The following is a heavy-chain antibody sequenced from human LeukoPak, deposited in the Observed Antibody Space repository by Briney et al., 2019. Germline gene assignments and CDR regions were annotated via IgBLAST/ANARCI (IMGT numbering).Heavy chain of an antibody. V-gene: IGHV1-18*01. Sequence: GASVTVSCKASGYTFTSYGISWVRQAPGQGREWMGWISAYNGNTNYAQKLQGRVTMTTDTSTSTAYMELRSLRSDDTAVYYCARDLPTRDYYDSSGYYRYWGQGTLVTVSS. J-gene: IGHJ4*02. CDR2: ISAYNGNT. CDR3: ARDLPTRDYYDSSGYYRY. D-gene: IGHD3-22*01. CDR1: GYTFTSYG.